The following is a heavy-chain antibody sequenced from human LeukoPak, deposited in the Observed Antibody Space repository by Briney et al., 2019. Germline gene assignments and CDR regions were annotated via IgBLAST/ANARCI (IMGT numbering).Heavy chain of an antibody. Sequence: LPGGSLRLSCVASGFTFDDYGMSWVRQAPGKGLEWVSGINWNGGSIGYADSVKGRFTISRDNAKNSLYLQMNSLSAEDTALYYCARASLYDNSAYYLDYWGQGTLVTVSS. J-gene: IGHJ4*02. CDR1: GFTFDDYG. V-gene: IGHV3-20*04. CDR2: INWNGGSI. CDR3: ARASLYDNSAYYLDY. D-gene: IGHD3-22*01.